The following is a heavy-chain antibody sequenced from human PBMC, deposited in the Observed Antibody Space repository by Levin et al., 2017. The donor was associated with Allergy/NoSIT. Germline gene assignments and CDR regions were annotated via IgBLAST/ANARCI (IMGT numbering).Heavy chain of an antibody. V-gene: IGHV3-7*01. D-gene: IGHD2-15*01. CDR2: IKQDGSEK. CDR3: ARHGGSYCSGGSCYLGWFDP. J-gene: IGHJ5*02. CDR1: GFTFSSYW. Sequence: GGSLRLSCAASGFTFSSYWMSWVRQAPGKGLEWVANIKQDGSEKYYVDSVKGRFTISRDNAKNSLYLQMNSLRAEDTAVYYCARHGGSYCSGGSCYLGWFDPWGQGTLVTVSS.